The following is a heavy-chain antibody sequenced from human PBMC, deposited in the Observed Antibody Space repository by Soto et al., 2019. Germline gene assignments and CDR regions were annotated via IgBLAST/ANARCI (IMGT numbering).Heavy chain of an antibody. CDR2: INHSGDT. CDR1: GGSFSGYY. V-gene: IGHV4-34*01. Sequence: QVQLQQWGAGLLKPSETLSLTCAVYGGSFSGYYWSWLRQTPEKGLEWIGEINHSGDTKYNPTLESRVTISVYTSKNQFYLKVNSVSAADTAVYYCARTGGMDVWGQGATVTVSS. J-gene: IGHJ6*02. CDR3: ARTGGMDV.